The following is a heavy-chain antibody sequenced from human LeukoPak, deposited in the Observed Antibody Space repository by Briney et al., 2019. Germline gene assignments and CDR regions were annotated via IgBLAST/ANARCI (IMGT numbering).Heavy chain of an antibody. D-gene: IGHD3-3*01. V-gene: IGHV4-59*01. Sequence: PSETLSLTCTVSGGSISSYYWSWIRQPPGEGLEWIGYIYYSGSTNYNPSLKSRVTISVDTSKNQFSLKLSSVTAADTAVYYCARGYDFWSGYTPLDYWGQGTLVTVSS. CDR3: ARGYDFWSGYTPLDY. CDR2: IYYSGST. J-gene: IGHJ4*02. CDR1: GGSISSYY.